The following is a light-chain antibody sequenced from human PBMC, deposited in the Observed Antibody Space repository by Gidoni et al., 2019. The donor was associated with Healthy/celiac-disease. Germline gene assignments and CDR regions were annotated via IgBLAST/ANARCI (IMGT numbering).Light chain of an antibody. Sequence: EIVMTPSPATLSVSPGERATLSCRASQSVSSNLAWYQQKPGQAPRLRIYGASTRATGIPDRVSGSGSGTEFTLTISSLQSEEFAVYYCQQYNNWPPLTFGGGTKVEIK. J-gene: IGKJ4*01. V-gene: IGKV3-15*01. CDR3: QQYNNWPPLT. CDR2: GAS. CDR1: QSVSSN.